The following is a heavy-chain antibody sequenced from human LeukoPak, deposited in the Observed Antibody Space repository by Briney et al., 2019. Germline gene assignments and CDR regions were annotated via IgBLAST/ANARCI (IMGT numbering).Heavy chain of an antibody. Sequence: GGSLRLSCAASGFTFSSYWMNWARQAPGKGLEWVSAISGSGGSTYYADSVKGRFTISRDNSKNTLYLQMNSLRAEDTAVYYCAKGYSSSWFDYWGQGTLVTVSS. V-gene: IGHV3-23*01. CDR2: ISGSGGST. D-gene: IGHD6-13*01. CDR3: AKGYSSSWFDY. CDR1: GFTFSSYW. J-gene: IGHJ4*02.